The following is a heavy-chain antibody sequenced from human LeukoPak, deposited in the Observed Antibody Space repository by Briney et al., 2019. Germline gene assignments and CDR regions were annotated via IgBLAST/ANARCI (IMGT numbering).Heavy chain of an antibody. Sequence: GGSLRLSCAASGFTFSSYAMSWVRQAPGKGLEWVSVISGSGGGTNYADSVKGRFTISRDNSKNTLYLKMNSLRAEDTAMYYCAKDLIVGATADVFDIWGQGTMVTVSS. CDR3: AKDLIVGATADVFDI. CDR1: GFTFSSYA. D-gene: IGHD1-26*01. CDR2: ISGSGGGT. J-gene: IGHJ3*02. V-gene: IGHV3-23*01.